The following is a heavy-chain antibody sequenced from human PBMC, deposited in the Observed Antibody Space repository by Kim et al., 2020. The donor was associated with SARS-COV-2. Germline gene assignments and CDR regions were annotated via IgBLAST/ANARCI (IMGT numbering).Heavy chain of an antibody. D-gene: IGHD6-13*01. CDR1: GGSFSGYY. CDR2: INHSGST. V-gene: IGHV4-34*01. Sequence: SETLSLTCAVYGGSFSGYYWSWIRQPPGKGLEWIGEINHSGSTNYNPSLKSRVTISVDTSKNQFSLKLSSVTAADTAVYYCARLKSSSWYRGDYWGQGTLVTVSS. CDR3: ARLKSSSWYRGDY. J-gene: IGHJ4*02.